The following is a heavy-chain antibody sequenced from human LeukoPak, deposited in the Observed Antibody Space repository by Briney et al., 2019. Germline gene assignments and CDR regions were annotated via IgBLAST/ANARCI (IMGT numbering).Heavy chain of an antibody. CDR3: ARGYYDFWSGYQNWFDP. Sequence: SETLSLTCTVSGGSVSGFYWSWIRQPPGKGLEWIGSIYYSGSTNYNPSLKSRVTISVDTSKNQFSLKLSSVTASDTAVYYCARGYYDFWSGYQNWFDPWGQGTLVTVSS. CDR2: IYYSGST. V-gene: IGHV4-59*02. CDR1: GGSVSGFY. D-gene: IGHD3-3*01. J-gene: IGHJ5*02.